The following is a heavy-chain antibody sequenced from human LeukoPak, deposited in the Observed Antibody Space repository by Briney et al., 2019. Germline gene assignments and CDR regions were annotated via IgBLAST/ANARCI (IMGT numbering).Heavy chain of an antibody. Sequence: SETLSLTCTVSGGSISSYYWSWIRQPPGKGLDWIGYIYYTGSTSYNPSLKSRVTISVDTSKNHSSLNLSSVTAADTAVYYCARAVSGYYFDYWGQGTLVAVSS. J-gene: IGHJ4*02. D-gene: IGHD6-19*01. V-gene: IGHV4-59*01. CDR2: IYYTGST. CDR1: GGSISSYY. CDR3: ARAVSGYYFDY.